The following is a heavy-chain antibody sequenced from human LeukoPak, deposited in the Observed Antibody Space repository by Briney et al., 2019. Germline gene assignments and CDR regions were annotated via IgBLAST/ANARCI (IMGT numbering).Heavy chain of an antibody. Sequence: SVKVSCKASGGTFSSYAISWVRQAPGQGLEWMGGIIPIFGTANYAQKFQGRVTITADESTSTAYMELSSLRSEDTAVYYCARARELGYCSGGSCNSRYYFDYWGQGTLVTVSS. CDR3: ARARELGYCSGGSCNSRYYFDY. CDR1: GGTFSSYA. D-gene: IGHD2-15*01. V-gene: IGHV1-69*13. J-gene: IGHJ4*02. CDR2: IIPIFGTA.